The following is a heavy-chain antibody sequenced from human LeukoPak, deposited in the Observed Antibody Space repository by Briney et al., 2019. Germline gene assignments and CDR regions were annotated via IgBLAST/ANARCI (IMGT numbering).Heavy chain of an antibody. CDR2: IYHSGST. J-gene: IGHJ4*02. V-gene: IGHV4-30-2*01. Sequence: SETLSLTCAVSGGSISSGGYSWSWIRQPPGKGLEWIGYIYHSGSTYYDPSLKSRVTISVDRSKNQFSLKLSSVTAADTAVYYCARDLDYWGQGTLVTVSS. CDR1: GGSISSGGYS. CDR3: ARDLDY.